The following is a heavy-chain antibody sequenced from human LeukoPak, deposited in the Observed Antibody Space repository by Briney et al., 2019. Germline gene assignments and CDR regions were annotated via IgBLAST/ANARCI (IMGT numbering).Heavy chain of an antibody. CDR1: GFTFSSYE. J-gene: IGHJ4*02. Sequence: PGGPLRLSCAASGFTFSSYEMNWVRQAPGKGLEWVSYISSSGSTIYYADSVKGRFTISRDNAKNSLYLQMNSLRAEDTAVYYCARGPSGGNNLWMDYWGQGTLVTVSS. D-gene: IGHD1-20*01. V-gene: IGHV3-48*03. CDR3: ARGPSGGNNLWMDY. CDR2: ISSSGSTI.